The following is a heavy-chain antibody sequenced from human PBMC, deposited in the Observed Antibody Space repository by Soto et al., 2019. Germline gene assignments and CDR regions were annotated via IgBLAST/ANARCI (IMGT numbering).Heavy chain of an antibody. D-gene: IGHD6-19*01. Sequence: QVQLLQSGAEMKKPGSSVRVSCKPSGDNFNTYTITWVRQAPGQGLEWMGGIIPIYGAASYAQKFQDRVSSTADGSTNTVYMELSSLTSEDPALYYCAARVSVAGPAIDYWGQGTRVTVSS. CDR1: GDNFNTYT. CDR3: AARVSVAGPAIDY. CDR2: IIPIYGAA. J-gene: IGHJ4*02. V-gene: IGHV1-69*01.